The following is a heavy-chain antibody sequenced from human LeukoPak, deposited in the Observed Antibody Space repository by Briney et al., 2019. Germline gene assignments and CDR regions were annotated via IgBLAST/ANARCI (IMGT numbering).Heavy chain of an antibody. D-gene: IGHD2-2*01. CDR1: GDSISTYY. V-gene: IGHV4-59*12. Sequence: SETLSLTCTVSGDSISTYYWSWIRQPPGKGLEWIGYIYYRVTSDYNPSLKSRVTMSVDMSTRQISLKLSSVTAADTAVYYCARDVVAAVGSFDYWGQGTQVTVSS. CDR3: ARDVVAAVGSFDY. CDR2: IYYRVTS. J-gene: IGHJ4*02.